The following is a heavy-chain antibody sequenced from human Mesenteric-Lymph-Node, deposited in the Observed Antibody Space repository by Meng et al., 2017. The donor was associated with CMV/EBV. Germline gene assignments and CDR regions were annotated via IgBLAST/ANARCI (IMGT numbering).Heavy chain of an antibody. CDR1: GGTCSSCS. V-gene: IGHV1-69*10. CDR3: ARESNNYYGMDV. J-gene: IGHJ6*02. CDR2: IIPILGIA. Sequence: SVKVSCKASGGTCSSCSIGWVRQAPGQGLEWMGGIIPILGIANYAQKFQGRVTITADKSTSTAYMELSSLRSEDTAVYYCARESNNYYGMDVWGQGTTVTVSS.